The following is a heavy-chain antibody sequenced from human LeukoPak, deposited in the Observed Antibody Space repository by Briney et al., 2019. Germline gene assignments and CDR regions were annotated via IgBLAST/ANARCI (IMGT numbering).Heavy chain of an antibody. Sequence: GGSLRLSCAASGFTFDDYAMHWVRQAPGEGLEWVSLISGAGGSPNYPDSVKGRFTISRDNRKNSLYLQMHSRRTLDTPLYYGAKDGAVLRYFLWFANYVDYGMDVWGQGTTVTVSS. CDR2: ISGAGGSP. V-gene: IGHV3-43*02. CDR3: AKDGAVLRYFLWFANYVDYGMDV. D-gene: IGHD3-9*01. CDR1: GFTFDDYA. J-gene: IGHJ6*02.